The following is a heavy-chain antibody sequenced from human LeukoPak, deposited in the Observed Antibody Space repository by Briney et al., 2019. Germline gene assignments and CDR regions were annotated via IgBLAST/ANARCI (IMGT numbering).Heavy chain of an antibody. CDR3: AKDLDSSGYYYDY. V-gene: IGHV3-23*01. D-gene: IGHD3-22*01. CDR2: ISGSGGST. CDR1: GFTFSSYA. Sequence: GGSLRLSCAASGFTFSSYAMSWVRQAPGKGLEWVSAISGSGGSTYYADSVKGRFTISRDNSKNTPYLQMNSLRAEDTAVYYCAKDLDSSGYYYDYWGQGTLVTVSS. J-gene: IGHJ4*02.